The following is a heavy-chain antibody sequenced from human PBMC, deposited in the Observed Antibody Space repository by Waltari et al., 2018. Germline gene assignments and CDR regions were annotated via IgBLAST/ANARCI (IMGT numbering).Heavy chain of an antibody. V-gene: IGHV3-74*01. CDR3: ASHRPGGYGMDV. CDR2: ITSDGSRT. D-gene: IGHD2-15*01. Sequence: VQLVASGGGLVQPGGSLSLSCEASGFTFSTFWMCWVRQVPGKGLVWVSTITSDGSRTRYADSVKGRFTISRDNAKNTLYLQTNSLRAEDTAVYYCASHRPGGYGMDVWGHGTTVTVSS. J-gene: IGHJ6*02. CDR1: GFTFSTFW.